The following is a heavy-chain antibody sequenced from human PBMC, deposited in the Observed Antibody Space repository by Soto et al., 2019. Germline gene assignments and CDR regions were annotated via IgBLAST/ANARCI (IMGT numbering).Heavy chain of an antibody. J-gene: IGHJ4*02. D-gene: IGHD3-10*01. CDR2: IYSGGST. CDR1: GFTVSSNC. Sequence: EVQLVESGGDLVQPGGSLRLSCAASGFTVSSNCMTWVRQAPGKGLEWVSVIYSGGSTYYADSVKGRFTISRDNSKNTLYLQMNSLRAEDTAVYYCARGLGGGYFDSWGQGTLVTVSS. CDR3: ARGLGGGYFDS. V-gene: IGHV3-66*01.